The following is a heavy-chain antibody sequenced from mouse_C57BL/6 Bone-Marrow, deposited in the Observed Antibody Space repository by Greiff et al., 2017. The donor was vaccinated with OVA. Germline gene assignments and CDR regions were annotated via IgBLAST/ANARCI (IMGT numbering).Heavy chain of an antibody. Sequence: EVMLVESGEGLVKPGGSLKLSCAASGFTFSSYAMSWVRQTPEKRLEWVAYISSGGDYIYYADTVKGRFTISRDNARNTLYLQMSSLKSEDTAMYYCTRDYDGYPDYYAMDYWGQGTSVTVSS. J-gene: IGHJ4*01. V-gene: IGHV5-9-1*02. CDR3: TRDYDGYPDYYAMDY. CDR2: ISSGGDYI. D-gene: IGHD2-3*01. CDR1: GFTFSSYA.